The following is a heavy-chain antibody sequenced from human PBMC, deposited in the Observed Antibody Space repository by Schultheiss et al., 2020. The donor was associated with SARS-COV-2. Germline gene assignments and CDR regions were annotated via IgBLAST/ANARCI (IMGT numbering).Heavy chain of an antibody. CDR2: IDSSDSYT. J-gene: IGHJ4*02. Sequence: GESLKISCKGSGYSFTSYWIHWVRQIPGKGLEWMGSIDSSDSYTNYSQSFQGHVTISADKSSSTAYLQWSSLKASDTAMYYCARGAGTPGSYLDYWGQGTLVTVSS. CDR3: ARGAGTPGSYLDY. D-gene: IGHD3-10*01. V-gene: IGHV5-10-1*01. CDR1: GYSFTSYW.